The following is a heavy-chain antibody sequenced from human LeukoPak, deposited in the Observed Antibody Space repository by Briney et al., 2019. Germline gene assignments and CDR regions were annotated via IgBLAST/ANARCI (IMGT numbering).Heavy chain of an antibody. Sequence: ASVKVSCKASGYTFTRNAINWVRQAPEQGLEWMGWINTKTGTPTYAQGFTGRFVFSLDISVTTAYLQISNLKAEDTAFYYCARRSPSADAFDIWGQGTMVTVSS. CDR2: INTKTGTP. V-gene: IGHV7-4-1*02. CDR1: GYTFTRNA. CDR3: ARRSPSADAFDI. J-gene: IGHJ3*02.